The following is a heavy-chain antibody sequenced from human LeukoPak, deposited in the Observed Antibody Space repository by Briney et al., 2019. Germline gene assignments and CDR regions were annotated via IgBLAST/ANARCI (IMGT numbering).Heavy chain of an antibody. CDR1: GFTFSDHY. CDR2: TRNKANSCTT. CDR3: ASSLWSGYYGHYYYYMDV. J-gene: IGHJ6*03. D-gene: IGHD3-3*01. V-gene: IGHV3-72*01. Sequence: GGSLRLSCAASGFTFSDHYMDWVRQAPGKGLEWVGRTRNKANSCTTEYAASVKGRFTISRDDSKNSLYLQMNSLKTEDTAVYYCASSLWSGYYGHYYYYMDVWGKGTTVTVSS.